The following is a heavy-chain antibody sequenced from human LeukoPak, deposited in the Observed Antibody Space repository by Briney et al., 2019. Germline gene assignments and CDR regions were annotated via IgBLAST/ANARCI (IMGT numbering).Heavy chain of an antibody. D-gene: IGHD6-13*01. V-gene: IGHV3-23*01. J-gene: IGHJ5*01. Sequence: PGGSLRLSCAASGFTFSSYAMSWVRQAPGKGLEWLSAVSGSGGSTYYADSVQGRFTISRDDSKNTLYLQMNSLRAEDTAVYYCAKDYRYAIAAAGRQYNWFDSWGQGTLVTVSS. CDR2: VSGSGGST. CDR3: AKDYRYAIAAAGRQYNWFDS. CDR1: GFTFSSYA.